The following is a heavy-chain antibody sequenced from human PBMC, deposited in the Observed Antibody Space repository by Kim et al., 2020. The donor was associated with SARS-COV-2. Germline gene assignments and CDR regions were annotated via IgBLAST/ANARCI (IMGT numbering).Heavy chain of an antibody. Sequence: GHTKASQNFQGRVTITTDTSASTDYMELSSLRSEDTAVYYCARTLGLDVWGKGTTVTVSS. CDR3: ARTLGLDV. J-gene: IGHJ6*04. V-gene: IGHV1-3*01. D-gene: IGHD7-27*01. CDR2: GHT.